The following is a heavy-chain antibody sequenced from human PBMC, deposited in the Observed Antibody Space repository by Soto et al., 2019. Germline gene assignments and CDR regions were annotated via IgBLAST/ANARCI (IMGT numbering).Heavy chain of an antibody. CDR3: ARGGYDILTGLGCWFDP. J-gene: IGHJ5*02. CDR1: GGSISSWDYY. Sequence: LALTCTFSGGSISSWDYYWSLIRQPPGRGLEWIGYIYYSVSTYYNPSLKSRVTISVDTSKNQFSLKLSSVTAADTAVYYCARGGYDILTGLGCWFDPWGQGTLVTSP. D-gene: IGHD3-9*01. V-gene: IGHV4-30-4*01. CDR2: IYYSVST.